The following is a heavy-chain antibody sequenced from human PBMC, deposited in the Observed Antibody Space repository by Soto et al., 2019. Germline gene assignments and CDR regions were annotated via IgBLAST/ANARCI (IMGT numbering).Heavy chain of an antibody. CDR2: INPNSGDT. J-gene: IGHJ4*02. D-gene: IGHD3-9*01. CDR3: ARDGSKYDILTGYPSYYFDS. CDR1: GYSFTDYY. V-gene: IGHV1-2*04. Sequence: GASVKVSCKASGYSFTDYYMHWVRQAPGQGIECMAWINPNSGDTNYAQNFQGWVTMTRDTSITTVYLELSRLRSYDTSIYYFARDGSKYDILTGYPSYYFDSWGQGTLVTVSS.